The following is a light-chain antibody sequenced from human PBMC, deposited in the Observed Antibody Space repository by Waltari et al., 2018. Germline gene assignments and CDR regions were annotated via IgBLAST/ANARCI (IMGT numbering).Light chain of an antibody. Sequence: EIVLTQSPGTLSLSPGERATLSCRASESVSSSYLAWYQHKLGQAPRLLIYGASSRATGIPDRFSGSGSGTDFTLTISRLEPEDFAVYYCQQYGSSPRTFGQVTKVEIK. V-gene: IGKV3-20*01. CDR3: QQYGSSPRT. J-gene: IGKJ1*01. CDR2: GAS. CDR1: ESVSSSY.